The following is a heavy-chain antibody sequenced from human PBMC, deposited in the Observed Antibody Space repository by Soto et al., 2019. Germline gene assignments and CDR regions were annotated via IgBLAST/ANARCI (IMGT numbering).Heavy chain of an antibody. J-gene: IGHJ6*02. CDR2: IWYDGSNE. CDR1: EFTFSSYG. Sequence: QVQLVESGGGLVQPGRSLRLSCAASEFTFSSYGMHWVRQAPDKGLEWVAVIWYDGSNEYYADSVKGRFTISRDNSKNTLYLQMNSLRAEDTAVYYCARDGAVGYGMDVWGQGTTVTVSS. V-gene: IGHV3-33*01. CDR3: ARDGAVGYGMDV.